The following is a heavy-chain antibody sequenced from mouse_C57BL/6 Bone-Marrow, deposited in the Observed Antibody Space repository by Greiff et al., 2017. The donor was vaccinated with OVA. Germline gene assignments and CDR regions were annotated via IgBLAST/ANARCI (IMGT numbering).Heavy chain of an antibody. D-gene: IGHD4-1*01. CDR2: IDPSDSYT. CDR1: GYTFTSYW. CDR3: GTGAWFAY. Sequence: QVQLQQPGAELVMPGASVKLSCKASGYTFTSYWMHWVKQRPGQGLEWIGEIDPSDSYTNYNQKFKGKSILTVDKSSSTAYMQLSSLTSEDSAVYYCGTGAWFAYWGQGTLVTVSA. V-gene: IGHV1-69*01. J-gene: IGHJ3*01.